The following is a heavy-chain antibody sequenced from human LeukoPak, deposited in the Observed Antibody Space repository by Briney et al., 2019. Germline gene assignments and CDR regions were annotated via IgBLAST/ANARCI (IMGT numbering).Heavy chain of an antibody. D-gene: IGHD3-3*01. CDR2: ISYDGSNK. CDR1: GFXFSSYG. V-gene: IGHV3-30*18. Sequence: GRSLRLSCAASGFXFSSYGMHWVRQAPGKGLEWVAVISYDGSNKYYADSVKGRFTISRDNSKNTLYLQMNSLRAEDTAVYYCAKDYEKAFDYWGQGTLVTVSS. J-gene: IGHJ4*02. CDR3: AKDYEKAFDY.